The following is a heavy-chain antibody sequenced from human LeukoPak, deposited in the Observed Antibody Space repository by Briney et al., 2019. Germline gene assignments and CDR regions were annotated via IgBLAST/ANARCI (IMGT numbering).Heavy chain of an antibody. V-gene: IGHV3-30-3*01. J-gene: IGHJ4*02. Sequence: GGSLRLSCAASGFTFSRYAMHWVRQAPGKGLEWVAVISYDGSNQYYADSVKGRFTISRDNSKKTLYLQMNSLRVEDTAVYYCARAALIVVAALDYWGQGTLVTVSS. CDR1: GFTFSRYA. CDR2: ISYDGSNQ. CDR3: ARAALIVVAALDY. D-gene: IGHD3-22*01.